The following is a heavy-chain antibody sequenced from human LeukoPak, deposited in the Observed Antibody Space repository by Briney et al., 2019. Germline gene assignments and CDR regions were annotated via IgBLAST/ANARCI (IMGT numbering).Heavy chain of an antibody. CDR2: ISWNSGSI. CDR3: AKSDSGDYYYGMDV. D-gene: IGHD4-17*01. CDR1: GFTFDDYA. V-gene: IGHV3-9*01. Sequence: HSGRSLRLSCAASGFTFDDYAMHWVRQAPGKGLEWVSGISWNSGSIGYADSVKGRFTISRDNAKNSLYLQMNSLRAEDTALYYCAKSDSGDYYYGMDVWGQGTTVTVSS. J-gene: IGHJ6*02.